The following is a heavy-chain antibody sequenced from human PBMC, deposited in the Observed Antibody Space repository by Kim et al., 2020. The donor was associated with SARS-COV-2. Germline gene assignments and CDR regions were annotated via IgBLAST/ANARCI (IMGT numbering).Heavy chain of an antibody. CDR1: GGTFSSYA. V-gene: IGHV1-69*13. Sequence: SVKVSCKASGGTFSSYAISWVRQAPGQGLEWMGGIIPIFGTANYAQKFQGRVTITADESTSTAYMELSSLRSEDTAVYYCARTVLRYFDWLSSYFDYWGQGTLVTVSS. CDR2: IIPIFGTA. CDR3: ARTVLRYFDWLSSYFDY. D-gene: IGHD3-9*01. J-gene: IGHJ4*02.